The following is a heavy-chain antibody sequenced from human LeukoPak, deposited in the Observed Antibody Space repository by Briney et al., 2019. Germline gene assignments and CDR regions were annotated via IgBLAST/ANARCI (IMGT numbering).Heavy chain of an antibody. D-gene: IGHD1-26*01. CDR3: ARRGSYYNVADY. CDR2: INPTGGST. CDR1: GYTFTSYY. V-gene: IGHV1-46*01. J-gene: IGHJ4*02. Sequence: ASVKVSCKASGYTFTSYYLHWVRQAPGQELEWMGIINPTGGSTSYAQKFQDRVTMTRDTSTSTVYLELSSLRSEDTAMYYCARRGSYYNVADYWGQGTLVTVSP.